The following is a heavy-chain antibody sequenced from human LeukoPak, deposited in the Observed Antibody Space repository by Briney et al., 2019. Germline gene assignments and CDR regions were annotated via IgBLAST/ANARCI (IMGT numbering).Heavy chain of an antibody. CDR3: ARRGYSSGWYYFDY. CDR1: GGSISGSSYY. D-gene: IGHD6-19*01. J-gene: IGHJ4*02. Sequence: KTSETLSLTCTVSGGSISGSSYYWGWIRQPPGKGLEWIGSIYYSGTTYYNPSLKSRVTISVDTSKNQFSLRLSSVTAAETAVYYCARRGYSSGWYYFDYWGQGTLVTVSS. V-gene: IGHV4-39*01. CDR2: IYYSGTT.